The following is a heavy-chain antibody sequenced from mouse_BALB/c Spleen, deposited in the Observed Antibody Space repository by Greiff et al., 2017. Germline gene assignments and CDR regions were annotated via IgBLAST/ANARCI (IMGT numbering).Heavy chain of an antibody. CDR3: TRSLYDGYLMDY. CDR2: IYPGNSDT. J-gene: IGHJ4*01. D-gene: IGHD2-3*01. CDR1: GYSFTSYW. V-gene: IGHV1-5*01. Sequence: VQLKQSGTVLARPGASVKMSCKASGYSFTSYWMHWVKQRPGQGLEWIGAIYPGNSDTSYNQKFKGKAKLTAVTSASTAYMELSSLTNEDSAVYYCTRSLYDGYLMDYWGQGTSVTVSS.